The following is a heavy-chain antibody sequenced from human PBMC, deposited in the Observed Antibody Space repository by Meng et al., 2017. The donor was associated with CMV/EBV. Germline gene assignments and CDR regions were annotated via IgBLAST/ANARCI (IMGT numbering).Heavy chain of an antibody. CDR3: AHRGRIAAAGTDWFDP. J-gene: IGHJ5*02. Sequence: QITLKGSCPTLVKPTQPLTLTCTFSGFSLSTSGVGVGWIRQPPGKALEWLALIYWDDDKRYSPSLKSRLTITKDTSKNQVVLTMTNMDPVDTATYYCAHRGRIAAAGTDWFDPWGQGTLVTVSS. CDR1: GFSLSTSGVG. D-gene: IGHD6-13*01. CDR2: IYWDDDK. V-gene: IGHV2-5*02.